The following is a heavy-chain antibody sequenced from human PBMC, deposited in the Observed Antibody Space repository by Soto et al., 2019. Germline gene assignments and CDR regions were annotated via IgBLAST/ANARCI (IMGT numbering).Heavy chain of an antibody. CDR3: ARGITMIVVVTPWGMDV. CDR2: ISSSSSTI. V-gene: IGHV3-48*02. Sequence: GGSLRLSCAASGFTFSSYSMNWVRQAPGKGPEWVSYISSSSSTIYYADSVKGRFIISRDNAKNSLYLQMNSPRDEDTAVYYCARGITMIVVVTPWGMDVWGQGTTVTVSS. J-gene: IGHJ6*02. D-gene: IGHD3-22*01. CDR1: GFTFSSYS.